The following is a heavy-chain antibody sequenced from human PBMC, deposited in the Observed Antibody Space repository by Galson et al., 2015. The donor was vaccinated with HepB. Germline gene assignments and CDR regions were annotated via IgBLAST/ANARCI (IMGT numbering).Heavy chain of an antibody. V-gene: IGHV3-11*06. CDR3: ARVAHADYGDHAHFDY. CDR2: ISSSSTYT. CDR1: GFTFSDYY. Sequence: SLRLSCAASGFTFSDYYMSWIRQAPGQGLEWVSSISSSSTYTNYADSVRGRFTISRDNAKNSLYLQINSLRAEDTALYYCARVAHADYGDHAHFDYWGPGTLVTVSS. D-gene: IGHD4/OR15-4a*01. J-gene: IGHJ4*02.